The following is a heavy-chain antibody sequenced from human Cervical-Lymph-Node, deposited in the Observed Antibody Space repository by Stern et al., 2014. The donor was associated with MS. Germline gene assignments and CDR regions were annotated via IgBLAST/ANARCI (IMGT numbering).Heavy chain of an antibody. J-gene: IGHJ6*02. CDR3: AKDLGVIITASYYGMHV. D-gene: IGHD3-10*01. Sequence: VKLVESGGGVVQPGRSLRLSCAASGLTFSRYGMHWVRKGPGKGLEWVAIISFDGNIKNYADSVKCRFTISRDNSKNTLFLQMDSLRAEDTAVYYCAKDLGVIITASYYGMHVWGQGTTVTVSS. CDR2: ISFDGNIK. CDR1: GLTFSRYG. V-gene: IGHV3-30*18.